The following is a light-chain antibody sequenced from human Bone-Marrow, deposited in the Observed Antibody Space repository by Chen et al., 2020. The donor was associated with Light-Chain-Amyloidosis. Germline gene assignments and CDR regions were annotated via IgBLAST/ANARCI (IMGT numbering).Light chain of an antibody. CDR2: EDD. CDR1: SGSIATDY. Sequence: NFMLTQPHSVSESPGKTVIISCTRSSGSIATDYVQWYQQRPGSSPTTVICEDDQRPSGVPDRFSGSLDTSSNSASLTISGLKTDDEADYYCQSYQGSSQGVFGGGTKLTVL. CDR3: QSYQGSSQGV. V-gene: IGLV6-57*01. J-gene: IGLJ3*02.